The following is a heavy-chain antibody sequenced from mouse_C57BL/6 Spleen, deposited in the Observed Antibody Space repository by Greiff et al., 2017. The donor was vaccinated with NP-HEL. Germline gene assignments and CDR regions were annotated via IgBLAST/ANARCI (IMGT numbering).Heavy chain of an antibody. D-gene: IGHD2-1*01. CDR2: IYPSDSET. Sequence: VQLQQPGAELVRPGSSVKLSCKASGYTFTSYWMDWVKQRPGQGLEWIGNIYPSDSETHYNQKFKDKATLTVDKSSSTAYMQLSSLTSEDSAVYYCAREGNGNYPYYYAMDYWGQGTSVTVSS. CDR3: AREGNGNYPYYYAMDY. V-gene: IGHV1-61*01. CDR1: GYTFTSYW. J-gene: IGHJ4*01.